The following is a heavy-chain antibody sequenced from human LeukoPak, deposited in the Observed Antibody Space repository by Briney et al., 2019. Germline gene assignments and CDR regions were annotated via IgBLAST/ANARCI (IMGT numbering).Heavy chain of an antibody. CDR1: GFTFSSYG. J-gene: IGHJ4*02. D-gene: IGHD1-20*01. CDR3: AKVGGITGAKGDY. CDR2: ISYDGSNK. V-gene: IGHV3-30*18. Sequence: GGSLRLSCAASGFTFSSYGMHWVRQAPGKGLEXXXVISYDGSNKYYADSVKGRFTISRDNSKNTLYLQMNSLRAEDTAVYYCAKVGGITGAKGDYWGQGTLVTVSS.